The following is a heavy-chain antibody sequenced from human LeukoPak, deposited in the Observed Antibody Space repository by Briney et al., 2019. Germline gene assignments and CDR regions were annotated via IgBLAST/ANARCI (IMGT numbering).Heavy chain of an antibody. CDR3: ARVGGGLYYDILTGPFDF. CDR1: GGTFSSYI. D-gene: IGHD3-9*01. V-gene: IGHV1-69*06. Sequence: SVKVSCKASGGTFSSYIISWVRQAPGQGLEWMGGTIPIFGTANYAQKFQGRVTITADKSTSTAYMELSSLRSEDTAVYYCARVGGGLYYDILTGPFDFWGQGTLVTVSS. CDR2: TIPIFGTA. J-gene: IGHJ4*02.